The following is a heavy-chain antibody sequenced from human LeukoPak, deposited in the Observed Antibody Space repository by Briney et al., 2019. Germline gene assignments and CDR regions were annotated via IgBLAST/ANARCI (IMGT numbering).Heavy chain of an antibody. CDR1: GYTFSIYN. CDR2: INAGNGNT. CDR3: ARDLSGYDYYYDSSGSASGY. D-gene: IGHD3-22*01. V-gene: IGHV1-3*01. J-gene: IGHJ4*02. Sequence: ASVKVSCKASGYTFSIYNMHWVRQAPGQRLEWMGWINAGNGNTKYSQKFQGRVTITRDTSASTAYMELSSLRSEDTAVYYCARDLSGYDYYYDSSGSASGYWGQGTLVTVSS.